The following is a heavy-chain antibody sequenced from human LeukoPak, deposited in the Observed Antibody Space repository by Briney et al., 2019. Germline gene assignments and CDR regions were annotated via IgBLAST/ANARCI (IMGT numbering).Heavy chain of an antibody. CDR1: GFTFDDYG. Sequence: GGSLRLSCAASGFTFDDYGMSWFRRAPGKGLEWVSGINWNGGSTGYADSVKGRFTISRDNAKNSLYLQMNSLRAEDTAVYYCARFSRYSYGIGYWGQGTLVTVSS. CDR3: ARFSRYSYGIGY. J-gene: IGHJ4*02. D-gene: IGHD5-18*01. CDR2: INWNGGST. V-gene: IGHV3-20*04.